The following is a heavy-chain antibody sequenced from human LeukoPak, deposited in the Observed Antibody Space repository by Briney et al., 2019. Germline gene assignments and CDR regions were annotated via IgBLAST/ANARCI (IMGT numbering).Heavy chain of an antibody. V-gene: IGHV1-69*13. Sequence: SVTVSCKASGGTFSSYAISWVRQAPGQGLEWMGGIIPIFGTANYAQKFQGRVTITADESTSTAYMELSSLRSEDTAVYYCAMSPGNGSGDYWGQGTLVTVSS. J-gene: IGHJ4*02. CDR1: GGTFSSYA. D-gene: IGHD3-10*01. CDR3: AMSPGNGSGDY. CDR2: IIPIFGTA.